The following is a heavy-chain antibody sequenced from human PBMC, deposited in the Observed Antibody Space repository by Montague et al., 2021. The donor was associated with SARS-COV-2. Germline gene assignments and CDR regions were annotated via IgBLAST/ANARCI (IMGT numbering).Heavy chain of an antibody. CDR3: ARESGSGSYLVY. V-gene: IGHV4-39*01. J-gene: IGHJ4*02. Sequence: SETLSLTCTVSGGSISSSRYYWGWIRQPPGKGLEWIGSIYYSGSTYYNPSLKSRVTISVDTSKNQFSLKLSSATAADTAVYHCARESGSGSYLVYWGQGTLVTVSS. CDR1: GGSISSSRYY. D-gene: IGHD3-10*01. CDR2: IYYSGST.